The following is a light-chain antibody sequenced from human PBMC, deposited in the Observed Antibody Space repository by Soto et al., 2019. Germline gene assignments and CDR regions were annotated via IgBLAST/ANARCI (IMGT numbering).Light chain of an antibody. Sequence: QSALTQPASVSGSPGQSITISCTGTSSDVGGYNYVSWYQQHPGKAPKLMIYEVTNRPSGVSNRFSGSQSGNTASLTISGLQAEDEADYYCSSYTSSNTQVFGTGTKATVL. J-gene: IGLJ1*01. CDR1: SSDVGGYNY. CDR2: EVT. CDR3: SSYTSSNTQV. V-gene: IGLV2-14*01.